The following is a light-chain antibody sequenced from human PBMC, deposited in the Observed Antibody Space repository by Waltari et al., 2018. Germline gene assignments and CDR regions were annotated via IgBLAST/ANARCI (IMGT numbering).Light chain of an antibody. CDR1: QDISYW. Sequence: DIQMTQSPSYVSASVGDRVTITCRASQDISYWLAWYQQRPGEAPKLLIYAASILQSGVPSRFSGSGSGSDFTLTITSLQPDDFGSYHCQQVNSYPFTFGQGTKLEI. CDR3: QQVNSYPFT. J-gene: IGKJ2*01. CDR2: AAS. V-gene: IGKV1D-12*01.